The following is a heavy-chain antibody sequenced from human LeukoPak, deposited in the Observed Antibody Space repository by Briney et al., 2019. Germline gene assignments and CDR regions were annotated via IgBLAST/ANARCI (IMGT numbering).Heavy chain of an antibody. CDR3: ARQNDFRLDY. CDR2: IYPGDSDT. V-gene: IGHV5-51*01. J-gene: IGHJ4*02. Sequence: GESLRISCKGSGYTFSSYWIGWVRQMPGKGLEWMGIIYPGDSDTRYSPSLQGQVTISVDTSIGTAYLQWSSLKASDTAIYYCARQNDFRLDYWGRGTLVTVSS. CDR1: GYTFSSYW. D-gene: IGHD3-3*01.